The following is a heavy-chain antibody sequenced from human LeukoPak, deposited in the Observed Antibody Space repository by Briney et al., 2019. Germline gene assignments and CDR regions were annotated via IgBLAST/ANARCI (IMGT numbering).Heavy chain of an antibody. CDR2: XPIFGTA. J-gene: IGHJ6*02. Sequence: XPIFGTANYAQTFQGRVTITADESTSTAYMELSSLRSEDTAVYYCASGKRGWLQISRYGMDVWGQGTTVTVSS. D-gene: IGHD5-24*01. V-gene: IGHV1-69*01. CDR3: ASGKRGWLQISRYGMDV.